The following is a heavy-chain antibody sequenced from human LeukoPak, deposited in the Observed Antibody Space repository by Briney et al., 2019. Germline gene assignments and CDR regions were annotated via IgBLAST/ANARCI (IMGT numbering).Heavy chain of an antibody. V-gene: IGHV3-30*02. D-gene: IGHD3-16*01. CDR3: AKPVIPSAYQGTYYMDV. CDR1: GLIFSSYG. Sequence: GSLRLSCAASGLIFSSYGMHWVRQAPGEGLEWVAYIRHDESKTFYADSVKGRFTISRDNSENTLYLQMHSLRAEDTALYYCAKPVIPSAYQGTYYMDVWGKGTTVTVSS. CDR2: IRHDESKT. J-gene: IGHJ6*03.